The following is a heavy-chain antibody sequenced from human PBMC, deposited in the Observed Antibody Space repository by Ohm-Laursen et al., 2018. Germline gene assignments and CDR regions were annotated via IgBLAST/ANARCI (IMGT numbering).Heavy chain of an antibody. J-gene: IGHJ4*02. V-gene: IGHV3-7*01. CDR2: VNQDGGEK. Sequence: SLRLSCAASGFTFSSYWMSWVRQAPGKGLEWVANVNQDGGEKYYVDSVKGRFTISRDRDNAKNSLYLQMNSLRVEDTAVYYCARDAGNTGNDVFDYWGQGTLVTVSS. D-gene: IGHD1-1*01. CDR1: GFTFSSYW. CDR3: ARDAGNTGNDVFDY.